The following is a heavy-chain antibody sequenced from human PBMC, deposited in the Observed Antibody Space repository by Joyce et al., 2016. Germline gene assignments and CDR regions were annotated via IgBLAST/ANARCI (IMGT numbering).Heavy chain of an antibody. V-gene: IGHV4-39*07. CDR2: VYYSGST. D-gene: IGHD2-15*01. CDR1: GGSISSSTYY. CDR3: ARSFFYCSGGSCFSGEWFDP. J-gene: IGHJ5*02. Sequence: QLQLQESGPGLVKPSETLSLSCTVSGGSISSSTYYWGWIRQPPRKGLEWIGSVYYSGSTSYIPSLKRRVTISVDTSKNQFSLKLTSVIAADTAVYYCARSFFYCSGGSCFSGEWFDPWGQGTLVTVSS.